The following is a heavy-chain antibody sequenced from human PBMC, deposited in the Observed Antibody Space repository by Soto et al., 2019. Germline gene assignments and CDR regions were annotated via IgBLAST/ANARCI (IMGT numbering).Heavy chain of an antibody. CDR1: GGTFSSYA. CDR3: ARAPQDTAMVPFFDY. J-gene: IGHJ4*02. D-gene: IGHD5-18*01. V-gene: IGHV1-69*13. Sequence: GASVKVYCKASGGTFSSYAISWVRQAPGQGLEWMGGIIPIFGTANYAQKFQGRVTITADESTSTAYMELSSLRSEDTAVYYCARAPQDTAMVPFFDYWGQGTLVTVSS. CDR2: IIPIFGTA.